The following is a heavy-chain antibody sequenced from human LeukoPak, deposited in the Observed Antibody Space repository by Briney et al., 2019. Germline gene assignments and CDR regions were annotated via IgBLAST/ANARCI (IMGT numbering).Heavy chain of an antibody. D-gene: IGHD4-17*01. CDR2: IYPGDSDT. CDR1: GYSFTSYW. J-gene: IGHJ4*02. CDR3: ARLPDYGDYVGGYYFDY. V-gene: IGHV5-51*01. Sequence: GESLKISCKGSGYSFTSYWIGWVRQMPGKGLEWMGIIYPGDSDTRYSPSFQGQVTISADKSISTAYLQWSSLKASDTAMYYCARLPDYGDYVGGYYFDYWGQGTLVTVSS.